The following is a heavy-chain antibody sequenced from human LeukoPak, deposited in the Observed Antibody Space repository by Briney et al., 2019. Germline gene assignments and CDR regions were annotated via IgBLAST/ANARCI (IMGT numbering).Heavy chain of an antibody. CDR2: VPYDGSSK. J-gene: IGHJ6*03. D-gene: IGHD1-1*01. CDR1: GFTFSNYA. Sequence: GGSLRLSCAASGFTFSNYAFHWVRQAPGKGLEWMAFVPYDGSSKYYADSVKGRFIISRDYSQNTVSLQMDNLSGEDTAVYYWARDGVTRRYNTYYYMDVWGKGTTVAVSS. CDR3: ARDGVTRRYNTYYYMDV. V-gene: IGHV3-30*04.